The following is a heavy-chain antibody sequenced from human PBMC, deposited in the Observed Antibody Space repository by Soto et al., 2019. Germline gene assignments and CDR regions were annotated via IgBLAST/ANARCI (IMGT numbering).Heavy chain of an antibody. CDR2: IYYDGSNK. CDR1: GFTFSSYG. Sequence: QVQLVESGGGVVQPGTSLRLSCTASGFTFSSYGMHWVRQAPGKGLEWVAGIYYDGSNKFYADSVRGRFTISRDNSKNTLYLQMTSLRVEETAVYYCGREDKDKYDDERGGFGCWCQGTLVTGSS. V-gene: IGHV3-33*01. CDR3: GREDKDKYDDERGGFGC. D-gene: IGHD3-3*01. J-gene: IGHJ4*02.